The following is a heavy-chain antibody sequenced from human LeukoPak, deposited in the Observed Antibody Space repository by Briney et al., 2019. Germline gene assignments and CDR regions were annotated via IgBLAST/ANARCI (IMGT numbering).Heavy chain of an antibody. J-gene: IGHJ4*02. Sequence: PGGSLRLSCAASRFTFSSYVMHWVRQAPGKGLEWVAVISYDGSDKYYADSVKGRFTISRDNPKNTLYLQMNSLRAEDTAVYYCAKDPRRYSRTGGYFDYWGQGTLVTVSS. CDR3: AKDPRRYSRTGGYFDY. CDR1: RFTFSSYV. CDR2: ISYDGSDK. D-gene: IGHD6-13*01. V-gene: IGHV3-30*18.